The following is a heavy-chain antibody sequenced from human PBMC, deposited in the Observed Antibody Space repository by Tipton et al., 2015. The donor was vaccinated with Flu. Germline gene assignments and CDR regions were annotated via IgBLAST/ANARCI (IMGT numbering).Heavy chain of an antibody. J-gene: IGHJ2*01. D-gene: IGHD3-10*01. Sequence: TLSLTGTVSGGSISSYYWSWIRQPAGKGLEWIGRIYTSGSTNYNPSLKSRVTMSVDTSKNQFSLKLSSVTAADTAVYYCARSYGSGSLLLYWYFDLWGRGTLVTVSS. CDR1: GGSISSYY. V-gene: IGHV4-4*07. CDR2: IYTSGST. CDR3: ARSYGSGSLLLYWYFDL.